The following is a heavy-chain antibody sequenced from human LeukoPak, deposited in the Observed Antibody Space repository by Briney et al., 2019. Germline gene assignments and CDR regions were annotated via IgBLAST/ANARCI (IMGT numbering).Heavy chain of an antibody. Sequence: SETLSLTCAVDGGSFSDYFWSWIRQPPGKGLEWIGEINHSGGTNYNPSLKSRVIMSVDTSKNQFSLKLSSVTAADTAVYYCARGRYSSGWFIIRFDYWGQGTLVTVSS. CDR2: INHSGGT. J-gene: IGHJ4*02. CDR1: GGSFSDYF. D-gene: IGHD6-19*01. CDR3: ARGRYSSGWFIIRFDY. V-gene: IGHV4-34*01.